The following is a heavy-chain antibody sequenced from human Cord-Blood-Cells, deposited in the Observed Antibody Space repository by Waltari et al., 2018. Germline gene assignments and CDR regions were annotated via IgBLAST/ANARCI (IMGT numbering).Heavy chain of an antibody. CDR2: IYYSGST. CDR1: GGSISSRSYY. D-gene: IGHD3-16*01. Sequence: QLQLQESGPGLVKPSATLSLTCTVSGGSISSRSYYWGWIRQPPGKGLEWIGSIYYSGSTYYNPSLKSRVTISVDTSKNQFSLKLSSVTAADTAVYYCARLLLGAGDYWGQGTLVTVSS. V-gene: IGHV4-39*01. CDR3: ARLLLGAGDY. J-gene: IGHJ4*02.